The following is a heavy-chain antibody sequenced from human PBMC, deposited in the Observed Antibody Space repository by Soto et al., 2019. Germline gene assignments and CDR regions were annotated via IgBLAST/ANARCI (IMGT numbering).Heavy chain of an antibody. Sequence: QVQLVQSGAEVKKPGASVKVSCKASGYTFTSYAMHWVRQAPGQRLEWMGWINAGNGNTKYSQKFQGRVTITRDTSASTAYMELSGLRSEDTAVYYCARGGGPGYFDWPGLDYWGQGTLVTVSS. V-gene: IGHV1-3*01. CDR2: INAGNGNT. CDR1: GYTFTSYA. D-gene: IGHD3-9*01. J-gene: IGHJ4*02. CDR3: ARGGGPGYFDWPGLDY.